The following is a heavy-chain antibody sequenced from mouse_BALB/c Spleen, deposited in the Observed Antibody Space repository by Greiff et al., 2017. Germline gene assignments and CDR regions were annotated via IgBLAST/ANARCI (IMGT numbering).Heavy chain of an antibody. Sequence: VQLQQPGAELVMPGASVKMSCKASGYTFTDYWMHWVKQRPGQGLEWIGAIDTSDSYTSYNQKFKGKATLTVDESSSTAYMQLSSLTSEDSAVYYSARRGSPYAMDYWGQGTSVTVSS. J-gene: IGHJ4*01. V-gene: IGHV1-69*01. CDR3: ARRGSPYAMDY. CDR2: IDTSDSYT. CDR1: GYTFTDYW.